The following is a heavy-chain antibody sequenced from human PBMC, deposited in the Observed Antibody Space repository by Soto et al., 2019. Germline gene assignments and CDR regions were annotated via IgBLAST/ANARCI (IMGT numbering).Heavy chain of an antibody. J-gene: IGHJ6*02. D-gene: IGHD3-3*01. Sequence: GGSLRLSCAASGFTVAIYGMRWVRPAPGKGLEWVAVIWYGGSNKYYADSVKGRFTISRDNSKNTLYLQMNSLRADDTAVYYCARVTYYDFWSGSDYYGMDVWGQGT. CDR2: IWYGGSNK. V-gene: IGHV3-33*01. CDR3: ARVTYYDFWSGSDYYGMDV. CDR1: GFTVAIYG.